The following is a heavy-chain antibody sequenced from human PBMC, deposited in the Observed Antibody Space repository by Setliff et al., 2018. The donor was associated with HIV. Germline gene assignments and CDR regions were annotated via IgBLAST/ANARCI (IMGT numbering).Heavy chain of an antibody. CDR2: IYTSGNT. V-gene: IGHV4-4*07. Sequence: SETLSLTCTVSGGSISSYYWSWIRQPAGKGLEWIGRIYTSGNTNYNPSLKSLKSRVTMSVDTSKNQFSLKLSSVTAADTAVYYCARLRHTYYYDSSYNSAPWRNDYWGQGTLVTVSS. CDR1: GGSISSYY. CDR3: ARLRHTYYYDSSYNSAPWRNDY. J-gene: IGHJ4*02. D-gene: IGHD3-22*01.